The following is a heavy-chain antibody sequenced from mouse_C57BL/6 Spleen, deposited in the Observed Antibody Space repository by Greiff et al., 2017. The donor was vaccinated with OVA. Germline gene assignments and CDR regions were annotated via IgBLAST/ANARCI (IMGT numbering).Heavy chain of an antibody. Sequence: VQLQQSGPGLVKPSQSLSLTCSVTGYSITSGYYWNWIRQFPGNKLEWMGYISYDGSNNYNPSLKNRISITRDTSKNQFFLKLNSVTTEDTATYYCARDLQDDPSYAMDYWGQGTSVTVSS. CDR1: GYSITSGYY. CDR2: ISYDGSN. V-gene: IGHV3-6*01. J-gene: IGHJ4*01. CDR3: ARDLQDDPSYAMDY. D-gene: IGHD2-3*01.